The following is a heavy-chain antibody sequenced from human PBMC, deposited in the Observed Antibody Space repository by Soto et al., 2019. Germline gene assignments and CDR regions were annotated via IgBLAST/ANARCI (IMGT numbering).Heavy chain of an antibody. CDR1: GYSFTSYW. J-gene: IGHJ6*02. D-gene: IGHD4-17*01. CDR3: ERSPTTVIGNYYYYGMDV. V-gene: IGHV5-51*01. CDR2: IYPGDSDT. Sequence: GESVKISCKGSGYSFTSYWIGWVRQMPGKGLEWMGIIYPGDSDTRYSPSFQGQVTISADKSISTAYLQWSSLKASDTAMYYCERSPTTVIGNYYYYGMDVWGQGTTVTVSS.